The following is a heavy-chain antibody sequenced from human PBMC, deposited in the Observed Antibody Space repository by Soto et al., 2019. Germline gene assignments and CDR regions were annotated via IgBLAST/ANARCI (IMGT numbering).Heavy chain of an antibody. J-gene: IGHJ6*02. CDR2: ISFDGDKT. Sequence: QALLVESGGGVVQPGRSLSLSCAASGFTFKIYALHWVRQAPGKGLEWVAVISFDGDKTYYADSVKGRFTISRDNFKNTLSLQMNNLRIEDAGVYFCAREDDYNYRYFNYGLDVWGQGTTVTVSS. D-gene: IGHD5-12*01. CDR1: GFTFKIYA. V-gene: IGHV3-30*03. CDR3: AREDDYNYRYFNYGLDV.